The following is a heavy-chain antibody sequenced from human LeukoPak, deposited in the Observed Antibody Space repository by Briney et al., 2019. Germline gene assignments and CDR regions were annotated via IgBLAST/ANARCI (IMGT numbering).Heavy chain of an antibody. CDR2: MNPNSGNT. CDR3: ASLTFGGVIAP. D-gene: IGHD3-16*02. V-gene: IGHV1-8*01. Sequence: ASVKVSCKASGYTFTRYDINWVRQATGQGLEWMGWMNPNSGNTGYAQKFQGSITMTRNTSISTVYMELSSLRSEDTAVYYCASLTFGGVIAPWGQGTLVTVSS. J-gene: IGHJ5*02. CDR1: GYTFTRYD.